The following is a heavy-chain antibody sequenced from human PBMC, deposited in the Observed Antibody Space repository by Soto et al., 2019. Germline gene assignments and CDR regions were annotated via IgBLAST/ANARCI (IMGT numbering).Heavy chain of an antibody. CDR2: ISRSADAT. D-gene: IGHD3-3*01. CDR1: GFTFSNHG. V-gene: IGHV3-23*01. CDR3: EKIGVLGQWSSHL. J-gene: IGHJ2*01. Sequence: EGQLLESGGGLVQPGGSLRLACAASGFTFSNHGMSWARQAPGKGLEWVSSISRSADATFYADSVKGRFTISRDNSKGTLLLQMTTLRGDDRAVYYCEKIGVLGQWSSHLWGGGTLVTVS.